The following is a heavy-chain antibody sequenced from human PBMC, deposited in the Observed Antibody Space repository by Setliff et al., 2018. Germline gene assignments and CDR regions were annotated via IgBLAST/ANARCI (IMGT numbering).Heavy chain of an antibody. Sequence: PSETLSLTCAVYGGSFSGYYWSWIRQPPGKGLEWIGEINQSGSTNYNPSLKSRVTISVDTSKNQFSLKLSSVTAADTAVYYCARRYNFWSGYFDYWGQGTLVTVSS. D-gene: IGHD3-3*01. J-gene: IGHJ4*02. CDR2: INQSGST. CDR3: ARRYNFWSGYFDY. V-gene: IGHV4-34*01. CDR1: GGSFSGYY.